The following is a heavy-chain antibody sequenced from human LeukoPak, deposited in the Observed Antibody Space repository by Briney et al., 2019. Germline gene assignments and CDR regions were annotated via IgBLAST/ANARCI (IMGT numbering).Heavy chain of an antibody. CDR1: GFTFSSYA. D-gene: IGHD4-17*01. Sequence: GGSLRLSCAASGFTFSSYAMHWVRQAPGKGLEYVSAISSNGGSTYYTNSVKGRFTISRDNSKNTLYLQMGSLRAEDMAVYYCARGDGAYGDYYYGMDAWGQGTTVTVSS. CDR2: ISSNGGST. J-gene: IGHJ6*02. V-gene: IGHV3-64*01. CDR3: ARGDGAYGDYYYGMDA.